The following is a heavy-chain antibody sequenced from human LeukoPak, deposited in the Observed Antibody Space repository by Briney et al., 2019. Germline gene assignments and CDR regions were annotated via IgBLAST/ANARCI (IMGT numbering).Heavy chain of an antibody. Sequence: ASVKVSCKASGGTFSSYAISWVRQAPGRGLEWMGGIIPIFGTANYAQKFQGRVTITADESTSTAYMELSSLRSEDTAVYYCARSLTGGVFFDYWGQGTLVTVSS. CDR2: IIPIFGTA. D-gene: IGHD2-8*02. CDR3: ARSLTGGVFFDY. CDR1: GGTFSSYA. V-gene: IGHV1-69*13. J-gene: IGHJ4*02.